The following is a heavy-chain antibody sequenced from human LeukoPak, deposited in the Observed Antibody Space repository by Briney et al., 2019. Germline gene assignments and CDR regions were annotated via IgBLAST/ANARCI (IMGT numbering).Heavy chain of an antibody. J-gene: IGHJ4*02. Sequence: PGGSLRLSCAASGFTFGSYGMHWVRQAPGKGLEWVAFIRYDGNNKYYADSVKGRFTISRDNAENSLYLRMNSLRAEDTAVYYCARVFWTAGTNYWGQGTPVTVSS. V-gene: IGHV3-30*02. CDR3: ARVFWTAGTNY. CDR2: IRYDGNNK. D-gene: IGHD6-13*01. CDR1: GFTFGSYG.